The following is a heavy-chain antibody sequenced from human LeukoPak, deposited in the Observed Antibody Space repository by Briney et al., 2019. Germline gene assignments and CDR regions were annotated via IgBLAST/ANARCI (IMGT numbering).Heavy chain of an antibody. D-gene: IGHD4-23*01. CDR1: GGSISSYY. CDR3: ARDRGGTPDYYYYMDV. V-gene: IGHV4-59*13. Sequence: SETLSLTCTVSGGSISSYYWSWIRQPPGKGLEWIGYIYYSGSTNYNPSLKSRVTISVDTSKNQFSLKLSSVTAADTAVYYCARDRGGTPDYYYYMDVWGKGTTVTISS. J-gene: IGHJ6*03. CDR2: IYYSGST.